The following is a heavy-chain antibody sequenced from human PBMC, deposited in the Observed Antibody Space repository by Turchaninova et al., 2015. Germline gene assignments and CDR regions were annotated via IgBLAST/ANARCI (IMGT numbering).Heavy chain of an antibody. CDR2: IYYSGST. D-gene: IGHD3-3*01. CDR1: GGSISSYY. J-gene: IGHJ4*02. CDR3: AREQKRTTTIFGVVIMGVFDY. Sequence: QESGPGLGKPSETLSLTCTVSGGSISSYYWSWIRQPPGKGLEWIGYIYYSGSTNYNPSLKSRVTISVDPSKNQFSLKLSSVTAADTAVYYCAREQKRTTTIFGVVIMGVFDYWGQGTLVTVSS. V-gene: IGHV4-59*01.